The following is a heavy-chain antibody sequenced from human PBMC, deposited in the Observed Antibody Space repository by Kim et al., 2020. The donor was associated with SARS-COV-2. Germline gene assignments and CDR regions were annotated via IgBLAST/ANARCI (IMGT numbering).Heavy chain of an antibody. D-gene: IGHD2-2*02. J-gene: IGHJ1*01. V-gene: IGHV4-39*01. CDR2: IYYTGNT. Sequence: SETLSLTCTVSGGSISSSTYHWGWIRQPPGQGLEWIGSIYYTGNTYYNPSLKSRVTISLDTSKNQFSLKLSSVSAADTAVYYCARQGFCTSTTCYTRYFHHWSQGTLVTVSS. CDR3: ARQGFCTSTTCYTRYFHH. CDR1: GGSISSSTYH.